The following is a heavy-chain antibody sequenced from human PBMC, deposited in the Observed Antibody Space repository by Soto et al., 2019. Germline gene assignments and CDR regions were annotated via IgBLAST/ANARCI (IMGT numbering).Heavy chain of an antibody. CDR2: ISYNGGIQ. Sequence: GGSLRLSCAASGFTFNDYGMHWVRQAPGKGLEWVAVISYNGGIQYYSDSVKGRFTISRDNSRNTLYLQMSSLRAEDTAVYYCAKVSWSSGWLVLDYWGQGTQVTVSS. CDR3: AKVSWSSGWLVLDY. J-gene: IGHJ4*02. D-gene: IGHD6-19*01. V-gene: IGHV3-30*18. CDR1: GFTFNDYG.